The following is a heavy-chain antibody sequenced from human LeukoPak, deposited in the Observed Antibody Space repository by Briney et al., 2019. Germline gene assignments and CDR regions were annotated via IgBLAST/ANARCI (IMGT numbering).Heavy chain of an antibody. J-gene: IGHJ6*02. D-gene: IGHD3-22*01. CDR1: GGIFSSYG. CDR3: AGGSENYDSSGYYRPYYGMDV. Sequence: RDSVKVSCKASGGIFSSYGLTWVRQAPGQGLQWMGGIIPLLGRANYLQMFQGRLMITADESTSTAYMELSSLRSEDTAVYFCAGGSENYDSSGYYRPYYGMDVWGQGTTVTVSS. V-gene: IGHV1-69*13. CDR2: IIPLLGRA.